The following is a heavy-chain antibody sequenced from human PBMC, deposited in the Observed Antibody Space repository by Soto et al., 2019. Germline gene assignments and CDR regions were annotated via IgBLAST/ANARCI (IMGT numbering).Heavy chain of an antibody. D-gene: IGHD3-10*01. J-gene: IGHJ3*02. CDR2: IYHSGST. CDR3: ARAHGSGWGAFDI. CDR1: GGSISSSSYF. V-gene: IGHV4-30-2*01. Sequence: SETLSLTCTVSGGSISSSSYFWGWIRQPPGKGLEWIGYIYHSGSTYYNPSLKSRVTISVDRSKNQFSLKLSSVTAADTAVYYCARAHGSGWGAFDIWGQGTMVTVSS.